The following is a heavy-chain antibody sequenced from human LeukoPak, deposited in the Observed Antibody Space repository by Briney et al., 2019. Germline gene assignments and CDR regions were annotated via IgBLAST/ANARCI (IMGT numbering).Heavy chain of an antibody. CDR2: IYYSGST. D-gene: IGHD3-10*01. CDR1: GGSISSGGYY. CDR3: ARVAVRGVLTDY. J-gene: IGHJ4*02. Sequence: SETLSLTCTVSGGSISSGGYYWSWIRQHPGKGLEWIGYIYYSGSTYCNPSLKSRVTISVDTSKNQFSLKLSSVTAADTAVYYCARVAVRGVLTDYWGQGTLVTVSS. V-gene: IGHV4-31*03.